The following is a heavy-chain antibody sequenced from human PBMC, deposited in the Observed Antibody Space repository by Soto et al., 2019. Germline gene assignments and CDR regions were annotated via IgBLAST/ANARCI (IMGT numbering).Heavy chain of an antibody. CDR2: INTDGSNT. J-gene: IGHJ5*02. Sequence: PGGSLRLSCAASGLTFNRYWMHWVRHAPGKGLVWVSHINTDGSNTNYADSVKGRFTISRDNAKSTLFLQMNSLRDEDTAVYYCAREFCSGGNCYTYYSAPWGQGIPVTVSS. CDR3: AREFCSGGNCYTYYSAP. CDR1: GLTFNRYW. V-gene: IGHV3-74*01. D-gene: IGHD2-15*01.